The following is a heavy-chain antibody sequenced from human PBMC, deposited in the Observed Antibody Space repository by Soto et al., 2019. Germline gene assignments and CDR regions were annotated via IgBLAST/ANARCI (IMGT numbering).Heavy chain of an antibody. J-gene: IGHJ3*02. Sequence: SETPSLTFTVSGGSISSYYWSWIRQPPGKGLEWIGYIYYSGSTNYNPSLKSRVTISVDTSKNQFSLKLSSVTAADTAVYYCARVSYGTIFGVVTLGPLASDIWCQGTMVIGSS. CDR2: IYYSGST. V-gene: IGHV4-59*01. CDR1: GGSISSYY. D-gene: IGHD3-3*01. CDR3: ARVSYGTIFGVVTLGPLASDI.